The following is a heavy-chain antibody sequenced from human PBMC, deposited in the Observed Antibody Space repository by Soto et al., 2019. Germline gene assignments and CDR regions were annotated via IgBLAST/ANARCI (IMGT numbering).Heavy chain of an antibody. CDR1: GNSFTTYY. CDR2: INPTGGRT. J-gene: IGHJ4*02. Sequence: ASVKVSCKASGNSFTTYYMHWVRQAPGQGLEWMGIINPTGGRTTYAQKFQGRVTMTRDTSTSTFHMELSSLTSEDTAVYYCAGLYHNNISGYYDYWGQGTQVTVSS. CDR3: AGLYHNNISGYYDY. V-gene: IGHV1-46*01. D-gene: IGHD3-22*01.